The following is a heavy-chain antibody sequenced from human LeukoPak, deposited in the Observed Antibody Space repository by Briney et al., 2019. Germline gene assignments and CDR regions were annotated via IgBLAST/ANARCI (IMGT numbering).Heavy chain of an antibody. CDR2: ISNSGTYI. Sequence: GGSLTLSCEASGFTFDAYSMNWVRQAPGKGLEWDSAISNSGTYIYYADSVRGRFTISRDNDKNSLYLQMNTLRGDDTAVYYCAREIAADYYDNSGYSPEAFDVWGQGTVVTVSS. J-gene: IGHJ3*01. CDR1: GFTFDAYS. V-gene: IGHV3-21*01. CDR3: AREIAADYYDNSGYSPEAFDV. D-gene: IGHD3-22*01.